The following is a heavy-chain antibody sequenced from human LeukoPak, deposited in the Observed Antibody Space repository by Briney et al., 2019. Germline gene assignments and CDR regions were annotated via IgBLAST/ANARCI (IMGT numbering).Heavy chain of an antibody. CDR3: AREYSSSGWYRRYFDY. V-gene: IGHV3-48*03. Sequence: GGSLRLSCAASGFTFSSYEMNWVRQAPGKGLEWVSYISSSGSTIYYADSVKGRFTISRDNAKNSLYLQMNSLRAEDTVVYYCAREYSSSGWYRRYFDYWGQGTLVTVSS. CDR2: ISSSGSTI. D-gene: IGHD6-19*01. J-gene: IGHJ4*02. CDR1: GFTFSSYE.